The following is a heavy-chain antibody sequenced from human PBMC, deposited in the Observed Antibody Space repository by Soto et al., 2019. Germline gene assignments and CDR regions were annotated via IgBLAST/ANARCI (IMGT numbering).Heavy chain of an antibody. CDR2: ISAYNGNT. J-gene: IGHJ3*02. CDR1: GYTFTSYG. D-gene: IGHD5-12*01. V-gene: IGHV1-18*01. Sequence: ASVKVSCKASGYTFTSYGISWVRQAPGQGLEWMGWISAYNGNTNYAQKLQGGVTMTTDTSTSTAYMELRSLRSDDTAVYYCARDRSIVATVGALDIWAKGTRVTVSS. CDR3: ARDRSIVATVGALDI.